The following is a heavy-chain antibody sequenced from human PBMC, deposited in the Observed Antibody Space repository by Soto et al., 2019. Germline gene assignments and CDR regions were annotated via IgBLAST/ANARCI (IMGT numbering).Heavy chain of an antibody. CDR2: IYQSGST. D-gene: IGHD4-17*01. V-gene: IGHV4-38-2*01. J-gene: IGHJ4*02. CDR1: GYSIRSGHY. Sequence: PSETLSLTCGVSGYSIRSGHYWGWIRQPPGKGLEWIGRIYQSGSTNYNPSFKSRVTMSVDTSKNQFSLNLTSVTAADTAIYYCARAGMPTVSSKPFDWWGQGTLVTVSS. CDR3: ARAGMPTVSSKPFDW.